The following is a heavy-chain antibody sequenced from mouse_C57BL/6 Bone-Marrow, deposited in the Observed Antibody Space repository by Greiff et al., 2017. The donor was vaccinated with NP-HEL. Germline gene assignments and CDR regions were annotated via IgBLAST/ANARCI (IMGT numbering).Heavy chain of an antibody. CDR3: TTGGNSPWFAY. D-gene: IGHD2-1*01. V-gene: IGHV14-4*01. CDR2: IDPENGDT. Sequence: EVNVVESGAELVRPGASVKLSCTASGFNIKDDYMHWVKQRPEQGLEWIGWIDPENGDTEYASKFQGKATITADTSSNTAYLQLSSLTSEDTAVYYCTTGGNSPWFAYWGQGTLVTVSA. J-gene: IGHJ3*01. CDR1: GFNIKDDY.